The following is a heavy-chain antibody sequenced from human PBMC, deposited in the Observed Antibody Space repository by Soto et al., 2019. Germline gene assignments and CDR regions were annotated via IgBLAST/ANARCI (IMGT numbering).Heavy chain of an antibody. CDR2: IYDDGTT. D-gene: IGHD2-2*01. V-gene: IGHV4-59*03. CDR3: VSSRSAIYGDALDV. CDR1: GGSISSYF. J-gene: IGHJ3*01. Sequence: KPSETLSLTCSVSGGSISSYFRNWLRQPPGKGLEWIGYIYDDGTTDYNPSLKSRVTILLDMSKNQFSLKLSSVTAADPAVYYCVSSRSAIYGDALDVWGQGTMVTVSS.